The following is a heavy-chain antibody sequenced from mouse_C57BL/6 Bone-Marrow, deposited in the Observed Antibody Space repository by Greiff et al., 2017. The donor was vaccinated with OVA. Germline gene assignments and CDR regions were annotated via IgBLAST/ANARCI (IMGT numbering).Heavy chain of an antibody. V-gene: IGHV5-17*01. CDR3: ARINYWYFDV. Sequence: EVKVVESGGGLVKPGGSLKLSCAASGSTFSDYGMHWVRQAPEKGLEWVAYISSGSSTIYYADTVKGRFTISRDNAKNTLFLQMTSLRSEDTAMYYCARINYWYFDVWGTGTTVTGSS. J-gene: IGHJ1*03. CDR1: GSTFSDYG. CDR2: ISSGSSTI.